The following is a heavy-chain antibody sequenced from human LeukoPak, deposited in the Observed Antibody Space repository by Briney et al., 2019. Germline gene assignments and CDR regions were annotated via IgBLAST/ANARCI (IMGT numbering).Heavy chain of an antibody. CDR2: ISGSGGST. D-gene: IGHD3-9*01. Sequence: GGSLRLSCAASGFTFSSYGMSWVRQAPGKGLEWVSAISGSGGSTYYADSVKGRFTISRDNSKNTLYLQMNSLRAEDTAVYFCAKCILTGYYKGYMDVWGKGTTVTISS. CDR3: AKCILTGYYKGYMDV. V-gene: IGHV3-23*01. CDR1: GFTFSSYG. J-gene: IGHJ6*03.